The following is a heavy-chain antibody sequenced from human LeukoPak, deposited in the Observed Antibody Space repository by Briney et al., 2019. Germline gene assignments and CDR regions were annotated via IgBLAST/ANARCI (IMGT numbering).Heavy chain of an antibody. Sequence: GASVKVSCKASGYTFTSYGISWVRQAPGQGLEWTGWISAYNGNTNYAQKLQGRVTMTTDTSTSTAYMELRSLRSDGTAVYYCARGVRFVGFFVNWFDPWGQGTLVTVSS. D-gene: IGHD3-10*01. J-gene: IGHJ5*02. V-gene: IGHV1-18*01. CDR2: ISAYNGNT. CDR3: ARGVRFVGFFVNWFDP. CDR1: GYTFTSYG.